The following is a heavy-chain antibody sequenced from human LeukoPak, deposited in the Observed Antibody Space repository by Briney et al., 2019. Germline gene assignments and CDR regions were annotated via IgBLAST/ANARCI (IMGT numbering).Heavy chain of an antibody. Sequence: SETLSLTCAVYGGSFSGYYWSWIRQPPGKGLEWIGYISYSGSTYYNPSLKSRVTMSVDASKNQFSLKLSSVTAADTAVYYCARETGASSWSPPFDYWGQGTLVTVSS. V-gene: IGHV4-30-4*01. CDR1: GGSFSGYY. J-gene: IGHJ4*02. D-gene: IGHD6-13*01. CDR3: ARETGASSWSPPFDY. CDR2: ISYSGST.